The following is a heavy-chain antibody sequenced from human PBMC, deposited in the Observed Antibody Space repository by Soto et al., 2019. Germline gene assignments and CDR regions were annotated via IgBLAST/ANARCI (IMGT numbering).Heavy chain of an antibody. CDR1: GFSLTTRGVG. D-gene: IGHD3-16*01. CDR3: APIPNYYQYDWFDP. J-gene: IGHJ5*02. CDR2: IYWDDDK. V-gene: IGHV2-5*02. Sequence: QITLKESGPTLVKPTQTLTLTCTFPGFSLTTRGVGVGWIRQPPGKALECLALIYWDDDKRYSPSLQSRLSITKDTSKNQVVLTMTNVDPVDTATYYCAPIPNYYQYDWFDPWGQGTLVSVSS.